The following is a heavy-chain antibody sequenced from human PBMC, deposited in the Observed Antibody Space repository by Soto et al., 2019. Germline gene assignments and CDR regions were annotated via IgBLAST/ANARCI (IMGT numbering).Heavy chain of an antibody. CDR2: IYWGDYK. J-gene: IGHJ4*02. V-gene: IGHV2-5*02. CDR1: GFSLSSTRMS. D-gene: IGHD3-22*01. Sequence: QLTLKESCPRLVKPTQTLTLTCTFSGFSLSSTRMSVGWIRQPPGKTLEWLALIYWGDYKRYSTFLKSRLTITEDTPKNQVVLTISYMESVDTARYYCAQIVVVGLGYYVDYWGQGNLVTVS. CDR3: AQIVVVGLGYYVDY.